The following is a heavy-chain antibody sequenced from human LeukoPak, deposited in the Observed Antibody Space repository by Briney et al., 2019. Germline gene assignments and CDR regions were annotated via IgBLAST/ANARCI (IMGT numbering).Heavy chain of an antibody. D-gene: IGHD3-10*01. Sequence: GGSLRLSCAASGFTFSSSAMSWVRQAPGKGLEWVSAISNNGGYTYYADSVQGRFTISRDNSKNTLYLQMNSLRAEDTAVYYCAKAPYYYGSGSYFDYWGQGTLVTVSS. CDR2: ISNNGGYT. J-gene: IGHJ4*02. CDR1: GFTFSSSA. CDR3: AKAPYYYGSGSYFDY. V-gene: IGHV3-23*01.